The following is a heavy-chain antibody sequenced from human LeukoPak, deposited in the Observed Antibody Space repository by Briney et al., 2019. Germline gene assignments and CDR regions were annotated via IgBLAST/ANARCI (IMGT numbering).Heavy chain of an antibody. D-gene: IGHD3-10*01. CDR3: ARLSMVRGVIMGIDY. CDR1: GGSISSYY. CDR2: IYYSGST. Sequence: PSETLSLTCTVSGGSISSYYWSWIRQPPGKGLEWIGYIYYSGSTNYNPSLKSRVTISVDTSKNQFSLKLSSVTAADTAVYYCARLSMVRGVIMGIDYWGQGTLVTVSS. V-gene: IGHV4-59*08. J-gene: IGHJ4*02.